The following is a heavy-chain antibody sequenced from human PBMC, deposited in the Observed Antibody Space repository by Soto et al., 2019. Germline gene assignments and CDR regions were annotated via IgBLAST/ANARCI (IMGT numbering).Heavy chain of an antibody. CDR1: GGTFSSYA. Sequence: ASVKVSCKASGGTFSSYAISWVRQAPGQGLEWMGGIIPIFGTANYAQKFQGRVTITADESTSTAYMELSSLRSEGTAVYYCAVTKRKSYCSSTSCYMVLGWFDPWGQGTLVTVSS. CDR3: AVTKRKSYCSSTSCYMVLGWFDP. J-gene: IGHJ5*02. D-gene: IGHD2-2*01. CDR2: IIPIFGTA. V-gene: IGHV1-69*13.